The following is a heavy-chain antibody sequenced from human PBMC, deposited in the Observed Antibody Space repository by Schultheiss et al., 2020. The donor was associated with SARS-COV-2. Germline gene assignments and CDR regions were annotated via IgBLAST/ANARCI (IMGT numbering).Heavy chain of an antibody. CDR2: ISSSSSYI. CDR1: GFTFSSYS. Sequence: GESLKISCAASGFTFSSYSMKWVRQAPGKGLEWVSSISSSSSYIYYADSVKGRFTISRDNAKNSLYLQMNSLRAEDTAVYYCAKGSIAARPYYFDYWGQGTLVTVSS. CDR3: AKGSIAARPYYFDY. J-gene: IGHJ4*02. V-gene: IGHV3-21*04. D-gene: IGHD6-6*01.